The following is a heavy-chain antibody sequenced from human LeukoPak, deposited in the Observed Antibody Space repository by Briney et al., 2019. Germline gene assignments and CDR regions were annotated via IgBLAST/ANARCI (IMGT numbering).Heavy chain of an antibody. CDR1: GGSFSGYY. D-gene: IGHD4-23*01. CDR3: AKKSNSNGFDI. V-gene: IGHV3-23*01. CDR2: VSGGGGST. J-gene: IGHJ3*02. Sequence: ETLSFTCAVYGGSFSGYYWSWIRQPPGKGLEWVSAVSGGGGSTSYADSVKGRFTISRDNSQDTLYLQMNSLRVDDTTVYFCAKKSNSNGFDIWGQGTMVTVSS.